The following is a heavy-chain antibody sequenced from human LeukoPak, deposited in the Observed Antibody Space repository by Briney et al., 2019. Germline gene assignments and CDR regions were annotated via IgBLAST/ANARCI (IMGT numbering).Heavy chain of an antibody. CDR1: GFTFSSYA. Sequence: GRSLRLSCAASGFTFSSYAMSWVRQAPGKGLEWVSGISGSGPYTFYTDSVKGRFTISRDSSKNTLYLQMNSLRAEDTALYYCAKHGYCSGISCFFDFWGQGTLVTVSS. CDR3: AKHGYCSGISCFFDF. CDR2: ISGSGPYT. V-gene: IGHV3-23*01. D-gene: IGHD2-2*03. J-gene: IGHJ4*02.